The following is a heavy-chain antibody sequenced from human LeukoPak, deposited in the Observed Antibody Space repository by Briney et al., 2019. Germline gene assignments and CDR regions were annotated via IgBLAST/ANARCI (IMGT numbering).Heavy chain of an antibody. V-gene: IGHV4-59*01. Sequence: SETLSLTCTVSGGSISSYYWSWIRQPPGKGLEWSGYIYYRGNTNYNPSLKSRVTIPVDMSKNQFSLKLSSVTAADTAGYYCTRGGYNYDSPPGDPFDYWGQGTLVTVSS. CDR1: GGSISSYY. CDR3: TRGGYNYDSPPGDPFDY. J-gene: IGHJ4*02. CDR2: IYYRGNT. D-gene: IGHD5-18*01.